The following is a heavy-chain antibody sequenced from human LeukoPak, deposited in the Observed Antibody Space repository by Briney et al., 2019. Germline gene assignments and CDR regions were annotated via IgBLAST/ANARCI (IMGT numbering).Heavy chain of an antibody. CDR3: ATDLVRGYSYGFDY. D-gene: IGHD5-18*01. CDR2: FDPEDGET. J-gene: IGHJ4*02. Sequence: ASVKVSCKVSGYTLTELSMHWVRQAPGKGLEWMGGFDPEDGETICAQKFQGRVTMTEDTSTDTAYMELSSLRSEDTAVYYCATDLVRGYSYGFDYWGQGTLVTVSS. V-gene: IGHV1-24*01. CDR1: GYTLTELS.